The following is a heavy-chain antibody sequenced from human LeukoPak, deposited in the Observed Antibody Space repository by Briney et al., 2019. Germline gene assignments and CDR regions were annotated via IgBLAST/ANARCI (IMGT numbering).Heavy chain of an antibody. Sequence: LETLSLTCSVYGGSFSGYYWSWIRQPPGKGLEGIGEINHSGSTNYNPSLKRRVTISVDTSKNQFYLKLSSVTAADTAVYYCARGEAAAGVYYFDYWGQGTPVTVSS. CDR2: INHSGST. CDR3: ARGEAAAGVYYFDY. V-gene: IGHV4-34*01. CDR1: GGSFSGYY. D-gene: IGHD6-13*01. J-gene: IGHJ4*02.